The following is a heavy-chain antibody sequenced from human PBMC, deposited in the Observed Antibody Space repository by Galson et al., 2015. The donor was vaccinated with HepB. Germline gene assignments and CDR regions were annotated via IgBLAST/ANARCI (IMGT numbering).Heavy chain of an antibody. J-gene: IGHJ4*02. Sequence: SLRLSCAASGFTLSGYWMHWVRQAPGKGLEWVSLISWDGGSTYYADSVKGRFTISRDNSKNSLYLQMNSLRTEDTALYYCAKGTDPYSSGWFYFDYWGQGTLVTVSS. D-gene: IGHD6-19*01. CDR3: AKGTDPYSSGWFYFDY. CDR2: ISWDGGST. CDR1: GFTLSGYW. V-gene: IGHV3-43*01.